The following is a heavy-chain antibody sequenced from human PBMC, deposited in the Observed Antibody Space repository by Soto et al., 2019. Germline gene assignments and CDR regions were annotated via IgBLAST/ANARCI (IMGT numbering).Heavy chain of an antibody. CDR2: ISARGGSS. Sequence: EVQLLESGGDLVQPGGSLRLACAASGFSFSSYAMVWVRQAPGKGLEWVSVISARGGSSYFADSVKGRFTISRDNSKNVLSLEMNSLRAEDTAIYFCAKGSIASSASVAHWGQGNLVLVSS. CDR1: GFSFSSYA. V-gene: IGHV3-23*01. J-gene: IGHJ4*02. CDR3: AKGSIASSASVAH. D-gene: IGHD3-16*02.